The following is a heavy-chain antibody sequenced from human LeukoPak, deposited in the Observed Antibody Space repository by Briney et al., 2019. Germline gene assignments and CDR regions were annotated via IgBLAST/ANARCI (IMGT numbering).Heavy chain of an antibody. CDR3: AKDRCSNGIGCYYYYMDV. Sequence: PGGSLRLSCAASGFTFSSYSMNWVRQAPGKGLEWVSSISSSSSYIYYADSVKGRFTISRDNAKNSLYLQMNSLRAEDTAVYYCAKDRCSNGIGCYYYYMDVWGKGTTVTISS. D-gene: IGHD2-8*01. CDR1: GFTFSSYS. J-gene: IGHJ6*03. CDR2: ISSSSSYI. V-gene: IGHV3-21*01.